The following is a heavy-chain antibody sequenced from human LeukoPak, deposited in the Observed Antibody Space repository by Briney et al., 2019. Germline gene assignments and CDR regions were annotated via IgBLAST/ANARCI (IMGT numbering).Heavy chain of an antibody. V-gene: IGHV1-69*05. Sequence: SVKVSCKASGGTFSSYAISWVRQAPGQGLEWMGRIIPIFGTANYAQKFQGRVTITTDESTSTAYMELSSLRSEDTAVYYCARVPLPYYYMDVWGKGTTVTVSS. J-gene: IGHJ6*03. CDR3: ARVPLPYYYMDV. CDR1: GGTFSSYA. CDR2: IIPIFGTA.